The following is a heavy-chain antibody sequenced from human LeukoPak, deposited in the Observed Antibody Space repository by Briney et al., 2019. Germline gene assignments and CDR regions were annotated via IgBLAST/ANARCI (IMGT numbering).Heavy chain of an antibody. D-gene: IGHD2-2*01. V-gene: IGHV1-18*01. CDR1: GYTFASYG. J-gene: IGHJ4*02. Sequence: ASVKVSCKASGYTFASYGISWVRQAPGQGLEWMGWISTYNGNTNYAQKLQGRVTMTTDTSTSTAHMELRSLRSDDTAVYYCAREYCSSTSCYSPDYWGQGTLVTVSS. CDR3: AREYCSSTSCYSPDY. CDR2: ISTYNGNT.